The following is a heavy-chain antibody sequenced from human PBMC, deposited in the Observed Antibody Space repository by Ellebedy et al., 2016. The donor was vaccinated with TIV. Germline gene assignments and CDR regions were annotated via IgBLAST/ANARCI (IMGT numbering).Heavy chain of an antibody. CDR1: GFTFSSYW. J-gene: IGHJ5*02. V-gene: IGHV3-7*01. CDR2: IKQDGSVK. Sequence: PGGSLRLSCVASGFTFSSYWMSWVRQAPGKGLEWVAGIKQDGSVKDYLASVKGRFTISRDNAKNSLYLQMDSLRVEDTGVYYCATQLARRGGASSWGQGTLVTVSS. D-gene: IGHD1-1*01. CDR3: ATQLARRGGASS.